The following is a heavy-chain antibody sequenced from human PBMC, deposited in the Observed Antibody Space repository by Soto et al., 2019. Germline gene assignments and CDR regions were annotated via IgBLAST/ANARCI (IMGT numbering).Heavy chain of an antibody. V-gene: IGHV1-69*13. CDR3: ARYTVGYSYGFFDY. CDR1: GYTFTSFG. CDR2: IIPIFGTA. Sequence: SVKVSCKASGYTFTSFGISWVRQAPGQGLEWMGGIIPIFGTANYAQKFQGRVTITADESTSTAYMELSSLRSEDTAVYYCARYTVGYSYGFFDYWGQGTLVTVSS. D-gene: IGHD5-18*01. J-gene: IGHJ4*02.